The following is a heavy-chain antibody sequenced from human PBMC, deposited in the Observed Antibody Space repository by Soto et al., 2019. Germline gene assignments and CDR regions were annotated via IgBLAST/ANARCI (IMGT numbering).Heavy chain of an antibody. D-gene: IGHD6-6*01. V-gene: IGHV4-59*12. CDR2: IYYSGST. Sequence: SETLSLTCTVSGGSISSYYWSWIRQPPGKGLEWIGYIYYSGSTNYNPSLKSRVTISVDTSKNQFSLKLSSVTAADTAVYYCAREIVSEQLGKRIYYKDVWSKGTTVTVSS. CDR3: AREIVSEQLGKRIYYKDV. CDR1: GGSISSYY. J-gene: IGHJ6*03.